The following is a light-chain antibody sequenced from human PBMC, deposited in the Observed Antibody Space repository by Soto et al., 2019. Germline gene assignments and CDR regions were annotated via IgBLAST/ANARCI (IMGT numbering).Light chain of an antibody. V-gene: IGLV2-11*01. Sequence: QSALTQPRSVSGSPGQSVTISCTGTSSDVGGYNYVSWYQQHPGKAPKLMISEVSKRPSGVPDRFFGSKSGNTASLTISGLQTEDEADYCYSYAGRYTFYVFGTGTKLTVL. CDR2: EVS. CDR3: YSYAGRYTFYV. J-gene: IGLJ1*01. CDR1: SSDVGGYNY.